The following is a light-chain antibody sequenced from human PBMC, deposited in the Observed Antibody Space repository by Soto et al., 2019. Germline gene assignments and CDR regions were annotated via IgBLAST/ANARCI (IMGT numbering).Light chain of an antibody. CDR3: QQYNSYWT. CDR1: QSISSW. J-gene: IGKJ1*01. CDR2: DAS. V-gene: IGKV1-5*01. Sequence: DIPMTQSPSTLSASVGDRVTITCRASQSISSWLAWYQQKPGKAPKLLIYDASSLESGGPSRFSGGGSGTDFPLTISSLQPDDFATYYCQQYNSYWTFGQGTKVEIK.